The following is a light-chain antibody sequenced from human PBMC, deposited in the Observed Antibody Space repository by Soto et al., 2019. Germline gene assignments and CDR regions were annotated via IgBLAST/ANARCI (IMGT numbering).Light chain of an antibody. J-gene: IGKJ3*01. V-gene: IGKV1-16*02. Sequence: DIQMTQSPSSLSASVGDRVTITCRASQGISNSLAWFQQKPGKAPKSLIYAASSLQSGVPSKFXXSXXXXXXXXXIXXXQPEDFATYYCQQYNSYPFTFGPGTKVDIK. CDR2: AAS. CDR1: QGISNS. CDR3: QQYNSYPFT.